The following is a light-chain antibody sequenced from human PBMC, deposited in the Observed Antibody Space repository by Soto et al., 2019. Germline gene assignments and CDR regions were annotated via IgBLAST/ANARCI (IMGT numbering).Light chain of an antibody. CDR1: QSVSSSY. J-gene: IGKJ1*01. CDR2: GAS. CDR3: QQYGSSPWT. V-gene: IGKV3-20*01. Sequence: EIVLTQSPGTLSLSPGERGTLSCRDSQSVSSSYLAWYQQKPGQAPRPLIYGASSRAIGIPDRFSGSGSGTDYTLTVSRLEPEDFAVYYCQQYGSSPWTFGQGTKVDIK.